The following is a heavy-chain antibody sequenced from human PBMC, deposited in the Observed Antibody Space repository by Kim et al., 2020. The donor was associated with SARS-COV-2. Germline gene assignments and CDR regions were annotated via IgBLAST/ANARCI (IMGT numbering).Heavy chain of an antibody. V-gene: IGHV4-31*03. CDR1: GGSISSGGYY. CDR3: ARDRVYGSGKSGMDV. CDR2: IYYSGST. D-gene: IGHD3-10*01. J-gene: IGHJ6*02. Sequence: SETLSLTCTVSGGSISSGGYYWSWIRQHPGKGLEWIGYIYYSGSTYYNPSLKSRVTISVDTSKNQFSLKLSSVTAADTAVYYCARDRVYGSGKSGMDVWGQGTTVTVSS.